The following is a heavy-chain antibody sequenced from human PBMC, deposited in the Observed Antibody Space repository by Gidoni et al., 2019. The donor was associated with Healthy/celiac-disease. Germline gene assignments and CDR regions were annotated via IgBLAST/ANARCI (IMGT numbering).Heavy chain of an antibody. D-gene: IGHD6-13*01. CDR3: TRIIIAAAGTLNYYYGMDV. J-gene: IGHJ6*02. V-gene: IGHV3-73*01. Sequence: EVQLVESGGGLVQPGGSLKLSCAASGFTFSGSAMHWVRQASGKGLKWVGRIRSKANSYATAYAASVKGRFTISRDDSKNTAYLQMNSLKTEDTAVYYCTRIIIAAAGTLNYYYGMDVWGQGTTVTVSS. CDR1: GFTFSGSA. CDR2: IRSKANSYAT.